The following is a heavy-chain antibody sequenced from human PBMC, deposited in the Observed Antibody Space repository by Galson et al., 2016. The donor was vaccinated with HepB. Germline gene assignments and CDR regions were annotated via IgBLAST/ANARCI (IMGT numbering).Heavy chain of an antibody. Sequence: SLRLSCAASGFTFDDYAMHWVRQAPGKGLEWVSGISWNSGSIGYADSVKGRFTISRNNAKNSPYLQMNSLIAEDTALYNCAKFYTSGRKTGYFDYWGQGTLVTVSS. CDR3: AKFYTSGRKTGYFDY. J-gene: IGHJ4*02. D-gene: IGHD3-22*01. V-gene: IGHV3-9*01. CDR1: GFTFDDYA. CDR2: ISWNSGSI.